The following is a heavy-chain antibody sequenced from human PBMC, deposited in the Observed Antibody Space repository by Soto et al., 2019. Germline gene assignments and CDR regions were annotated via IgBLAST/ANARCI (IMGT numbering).Heavy chain of an antibody. CDR1: GFTFSSYS. CDR3: ARDQKDIVVVPAAILRPETKNYYYYGMDV. V-gene: IGHV3-21*01. J-gene: IGHJ6*02. Sequence: GGSLRLSCAASGFTFSSYSMNWVRQAPGKGLEWVSSISSSSSYIYYADSVKGRFTISRDNAKNSLYLQMNSLRAEDTAVYYCARDQKDIVVVPAAILRPETKNYYYYGMDVWGQGTTVTVSS. D-gene: IGHD2-2*01. CDR2: ISSSSSYI.